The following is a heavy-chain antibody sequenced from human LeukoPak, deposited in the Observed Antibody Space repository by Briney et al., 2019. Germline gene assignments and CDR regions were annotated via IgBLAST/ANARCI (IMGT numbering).Heavy chain of an antibody. CDR3: AKWGQVIRSWNAFDI. D-gene: IGHD2-21*01. Sequence: PGGSLRLSCAASGFTFSSYAMSWVRQAPGKGLEWVSGTIGSGATTFYADSVKGRFTISRDNSKNTLYLQMNSLRAEDTAVYYCAKWGQVIRSWNAFDIWGQGTMVTVSS. CDR2: TIGSGATT. J-gene: IGHJ3*02. CDR1: GFTFSSYA. V-gene: IGHV3-23*01.